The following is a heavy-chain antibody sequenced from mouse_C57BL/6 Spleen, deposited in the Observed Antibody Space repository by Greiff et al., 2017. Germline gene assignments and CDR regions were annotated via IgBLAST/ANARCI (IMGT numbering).Heavy chain of an antibody. CDR1: GYTFTSYW. Sequence: LQQPGAELVKPGASVKLSCKASGYTFTSYWMHWVKQRPGQGLEWIGMIHPNSGSTNYNEKFKSKATLTVDKSSSTAYMQLSSLTSEDSAVYYCARGGYDGYYGKAWFAYWGQGTLVTVSA. V-gene: IGHV1-64*01. CDR2: IHPNSGST. J-gene: IGHJ3*01. CDR3: ARGGYDGYYGKAWFAY. D-gene: IGHD2-3*01.